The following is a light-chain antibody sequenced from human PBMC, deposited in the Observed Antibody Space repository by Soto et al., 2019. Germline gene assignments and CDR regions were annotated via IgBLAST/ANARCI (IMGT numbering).Light chain of an antibody. Sequence: EVVLTQSPGTLSLSPGDRATLSCRASQSIDSPFLAWYQQKPGQAPRLLIYDASSRAAGIPDRFTGSGSGTDFTLTISRLVPEDFAFYFCQQSASSPWTFGQGTKVDIK. CDR1: QSIDSPF. CDR2: DAS. V-gene: IGKV3-20*01. CDR3: QQSASSPWT. J-gene: IGKJ1*01.